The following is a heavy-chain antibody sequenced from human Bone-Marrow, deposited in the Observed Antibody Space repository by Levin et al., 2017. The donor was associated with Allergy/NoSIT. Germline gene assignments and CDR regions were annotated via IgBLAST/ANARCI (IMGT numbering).Heavy chain of an antibody. Sequence: ASVKVSCKASGYTFTSYGISWVRQAPGQGLEWMGWISAYNGNTNYAQKLQGRVTMTTDTSTSTAYMELRSLRSDDTAVYYCARAIPGSGTQRGWLDPWGQGTLVTVSS. V-gene: IGHV1-18*01. J-gene: IGHJ5*02. CDR2: ISAYNGNT. CDR1: GYTFTSYG. CDR3: ARAIPGSGTQRGWLDP. D-gene: IGHD3-10*01.